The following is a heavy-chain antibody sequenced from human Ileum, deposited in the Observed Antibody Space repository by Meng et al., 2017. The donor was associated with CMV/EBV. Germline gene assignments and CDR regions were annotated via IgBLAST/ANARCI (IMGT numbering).Heavy chain of an antibody. CDR2: IYYSGIT. Sequence: GSLRLSCAVSGGSFSGYYWSWIRQYPGKGLEWIGSIYYSGITYYNPSLKSRVTLSVDTSKNQFSLKLSSVTAADTAVYYCARRLKYYDILTGYYLPSHFDYWGQGTRVTVSS. V-gene: IGHV4-39*07. J-gene: IGHJ4*02. D-gene: IGHD3-9*01. CDR1: GGSFSGYY. CDR3: ARRLKYYDILTGYYLPSHFDY.